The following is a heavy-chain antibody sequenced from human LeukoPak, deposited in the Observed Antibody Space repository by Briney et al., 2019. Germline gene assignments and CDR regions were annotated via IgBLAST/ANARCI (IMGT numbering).Heavy chain of an antibody. J-gene: IGHJ4*02. CDR1: GVTFSIYS. Sequence: GGALRLSCAASGVTFSIYSMNWGRQAPREGLEWVSYISSSSSTIYYADSVKGRFTISRDNAKNSLYLQMNSLRYEDTAVYYCARQLLLDYWGQGTLVTVSS. V-gene: IGHV3-48*02. CDR2: ISSSSSTI. CDR3: ARQLLLDY. D-gene: IGHD3-10*01.